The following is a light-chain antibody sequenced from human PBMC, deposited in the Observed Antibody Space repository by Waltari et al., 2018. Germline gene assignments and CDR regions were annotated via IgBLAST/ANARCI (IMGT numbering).Light chain of an antibody. CDR3: QTGGHGTWV. V-gene: IGLV4-69*01. J-gene: IGLJ3*02. CDR2: VNSDGSH. Sequence: QLELTQSPSASASLGASVKLTCTLSSGHSSNVIAWLQQQPEKGPRYLMKVNSDGSHSKGDKIPDRFSGSSSGTEHYLTISSLQSEDEADYYCQTGGHGTWVFGGGTKLTVL. CDR1: SGHSSNV.